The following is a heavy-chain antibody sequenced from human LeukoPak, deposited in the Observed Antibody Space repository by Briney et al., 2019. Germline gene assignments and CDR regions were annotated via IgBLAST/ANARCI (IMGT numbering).Heavy chain of an antibody. J-gene: IGHJ5*02. CDR3: ARDLRGQGAIVVVTLGWFDP. D-gene: IGHD3-22*01. V-gene: IGHV1-2*02. CDR2: INPNSGGT. Sequence: GASVKVSCKASGYTFTGYYMHWVRQAPGQGLEWMGWINPNSGGTNYAQKLQGRVTMTTDTSTSTAYMELSSLRSEDTAVYYCARDLRGQGAIVVVTLGWFDPWGQGTLVTVSS. CDR1: GYTFTGYY.